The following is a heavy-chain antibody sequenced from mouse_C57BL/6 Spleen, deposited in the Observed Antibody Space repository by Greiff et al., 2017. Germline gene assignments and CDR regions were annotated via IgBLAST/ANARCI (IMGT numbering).Heavy chain of an antibody. CDR2: IDPSDSYT. Sequence: QVQLQQPGAELVMPGASVKLSCKASGYTFTSYWMHWVKQRPGQGLEWIGEIDPSDSYTNYNQKFKGKSTLTVDKSSSTAYMQLSSLTSEDSAVYYCSITSSYYDYPYFDYWGQGTTLTVCS. J-gene: IGHJ2*01. CDR3: SITSSYYDYPYFDY. D-gene: IGHD2-4*01. CDR1: GYTFTSYW. V-gene: IGHV1-69*01.